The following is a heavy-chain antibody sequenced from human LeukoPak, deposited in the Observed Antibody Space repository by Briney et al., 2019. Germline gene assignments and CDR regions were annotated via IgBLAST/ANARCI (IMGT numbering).Heavy chain of an antibody. Sequence: GSLRLSCAASGFTFSSYGMSWIRQPPGKGLEWIGEINHSGSTNYNPSLKSRVTISVDTSKNQFSLKLRSVTAADTAVYYCARVTGYMIEDYFDYWGQGTLVTVSS. CDR2: INHSGST. CDR1: GFTFSSYG. J-gene: IGHJ4*02. CDR3: ARVTGYMIEDYFDY. D-gene: IGHD3-22*01. V-gene: IGHV4-34*01.